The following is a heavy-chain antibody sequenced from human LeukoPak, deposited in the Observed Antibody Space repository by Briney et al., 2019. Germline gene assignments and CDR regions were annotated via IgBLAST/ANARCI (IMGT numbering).Heavy chain of an antibody. V-gene: IGHV4-61*02. CDR3: VRDEWELSFDY. CDR1: GGSISSRSYY. CDR2: FYTSGST. Sequence: SQTLSLTCTVSGGSISSRSYYWSWIRQPAGKGLEWIGRFYTSGSTNYNPSLKSRVTISVDTSKNQFSLRLSSVTAADTAVYYCVRDEWELSFDYWGQGALVTVSS. D-gene: IGHD1-26*01. J-gene: IGHJ4*02.